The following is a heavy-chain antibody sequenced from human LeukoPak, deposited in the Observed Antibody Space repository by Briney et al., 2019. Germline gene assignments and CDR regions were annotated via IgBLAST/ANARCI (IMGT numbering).Heavy chain of an antibody. V-gene: IGHV3-33*01. CDR1: GFTFSSYG. CDR3: ASRVAEGSIIDY. CDR2: IWYDGSNK. J-gene: IGHJ4*02. Sequence: GGSLRLSCAASGFTFSSYGMHWVRQAPGKGLEWVAVIWYDGSNKYYTDSVKGRFTISRDNPKNTLYLQMPSLRAEDTAAYYCASRVAEGSIIDYWGQGTPVTVSS. D-gene: IGHD6-19*01.